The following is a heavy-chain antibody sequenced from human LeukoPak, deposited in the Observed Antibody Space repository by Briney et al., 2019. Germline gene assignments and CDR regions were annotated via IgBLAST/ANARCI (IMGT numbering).Heavy chain of an antibody. V-gene: IGHV1-69*05. J-gene: IGHJ4*02. CDR3: ARESITGTSFDY. D-gene: IGHD1-20*01. Sequence: GASVKVSCKASGGTFSSYAISWVRQAPGQGLEWMGRIIPIFGTANYAQKFQGRVTITTDESTSTAYMELSRLRSDDTAVYYCARESITGTSFDYWGQGTLVTVSS. CDR1: GGTFSSYA. CDR2: IIPIFGTA.